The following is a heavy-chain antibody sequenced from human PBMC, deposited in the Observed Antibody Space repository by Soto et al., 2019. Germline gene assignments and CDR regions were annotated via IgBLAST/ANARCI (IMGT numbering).Heavy chain of an antibody. V-gene: IGHV1-69*13. CDR3: ARDRPTSSIRARDYYYAMDV. Sequence: GASVKVCCKASGDTFSTYTITWMRQAPGQGLEWMGGIIPRSATSKYAQKFQGRVTITADESTSTVYMELRTLRPDDTAVYYCARDRPTSSIRARDYYYAMDVWGQGTTVTVSS. CDR2: IIPRSATS. J-gene: IGHJ6*02. CDR1: GDTFSTYT. D-gene: IGHD6-6*01.